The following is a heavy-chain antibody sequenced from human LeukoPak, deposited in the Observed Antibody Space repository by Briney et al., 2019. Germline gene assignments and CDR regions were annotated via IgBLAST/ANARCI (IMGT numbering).Heavy chain of an antibody. D-gene: IGHD5-18*01. CDR1: GFTFDDYA. J-gene: IGHJ4*02. CDR2: ISWNSGSI. Sequence: PGGSLRLSCAASGFTFDDYAMHWVRQAPGKGLEWVSGISWNSGSIGYADSVKGRFTISRDNAKNSLYLQMNSLRAEDTALYYCTKGLTLRPSGYSCGYFDYWGQGTLVTASA. V-gene: IGHV3-9*01. CDR3: TKGLTLRPSGYSCGYFDY.